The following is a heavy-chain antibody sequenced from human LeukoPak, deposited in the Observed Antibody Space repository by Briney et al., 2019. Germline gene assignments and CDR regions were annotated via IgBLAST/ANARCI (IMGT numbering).Heavy chain of an antibody. J-gene: IGHJ3*02. CDR3: ASLIVVVLDDAFDI. Sequence: GGSLRLSCAASGFTFSSYAMHWVRQAPGEGLEWVAVISYDGSNKYYADSVKGRFTISRDNSKNTLYLQMNSLRAEDTAVYYCASLIVVVLDDAFDIWGQGTMVTVSS. D-gene: IGHD2-21*01. CDR2: ISYDGSNK. CDR1: GFTFSSYA. V-gene: IGHV3-30*04.